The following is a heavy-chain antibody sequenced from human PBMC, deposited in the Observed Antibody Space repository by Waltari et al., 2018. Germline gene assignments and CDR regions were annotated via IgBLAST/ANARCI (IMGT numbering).Heavy chain of an antibody. CDR1: GFTFSSYE. CDR2: ISSSGSTI. J-gene: IGHJ6*03. D-gene: IGHD4-17*01. V-gene: IGHV3-48*03. Sequence: EVQLVESGGGLVQPGGSLRLSCAASGFTFSSYEMNRVRQAPGKGLEWVSYISSSGSTIYYADSVKGRFTISRDNAKNSLYLQMNSLRAEDTAVYYCARKGGDDYGDYGYYYYMDVWGKGTTVTVSS. CDR3: ARKGGDDYGDYGYYYYMDV.